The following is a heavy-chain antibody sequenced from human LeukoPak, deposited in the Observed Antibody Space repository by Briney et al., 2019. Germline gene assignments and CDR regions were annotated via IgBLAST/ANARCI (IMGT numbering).Heavy chain of an antibody. D-gene: IGHD3-16*01. V-gene: IGHV3-23*01. CDR1: GFFFRNYA. J-gene: IGHJ4*02. CDR3: AKRTVGEGPPFDY. CDR2: VSGVGGST. Sequence: PGGSLRLSCAASGFFFRNYAMTWVRQAPGKGLEWVSAVSGVGGSTYYADSVKGRFTISRDNSKSTLYLQMNSLSAEDTAVYYCAKRTVGEGPPFDYWGQGTLVTVSS.